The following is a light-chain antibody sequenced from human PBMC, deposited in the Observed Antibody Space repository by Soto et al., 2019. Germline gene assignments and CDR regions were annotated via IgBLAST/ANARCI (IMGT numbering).Light chain of an antibody. CDR3: QQVKSYPSVT. CDR2: AAS. Sequence: DIQLTLSPSFLSASVGDRLTITCRASQDISSSLAWYQQKPGKAPKLLIYAASTLQGGVASRFSGSGSGTEITLTIKNLQAEDFATYYCQQVKSYPSVTFSQETRLEIK. J-gene: IGKJ5*01. CDR1: QDISSS. V-gene: IGKV1-9*01.